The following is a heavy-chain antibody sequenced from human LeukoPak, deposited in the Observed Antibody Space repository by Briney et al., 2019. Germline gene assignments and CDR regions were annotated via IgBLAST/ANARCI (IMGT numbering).Heavy chain of an antibody. J-gene: IGHJ3*02. V-gene: IGHV3-23*01. CDR3: ARADQRGGDSFDI. CDR1: GFTFSSYA. CDR2: ISGSGGST. Sequence: GGSLRLSCAASGFTFSSYAMSWVRQAPGKGLEWVSAISGSGGSTYYADSVKGRFTISRDNSKNTLYLQMNSLRAEDTAIYYCARADQRGGDSFDIWGQGTMVTVSS. D-gene: IGHD2-2*01.